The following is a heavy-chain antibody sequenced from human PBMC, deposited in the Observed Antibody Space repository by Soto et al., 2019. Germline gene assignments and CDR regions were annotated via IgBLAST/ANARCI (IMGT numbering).Heavy chain of an antibody. CDR3: ARDSTGWRAVYDH. CDR2: ISTSGTYT. V-gene: IGHV3-11*05. D-gene: IGHD6-19*01. Sequence: QVQLVESGGGLVKPGGSLRLSCAASGFTFSDYYMSWIRQAPGKGLEWVSYISTSGTYTNYADSVRGRFTISRDNANNSLYLQMDSLRVKDTAVYYCARDSTGWRAVYDHWGQGTLVTVSS. CDR1: GFTFSDYY. J-gene: IGHJ4*02.